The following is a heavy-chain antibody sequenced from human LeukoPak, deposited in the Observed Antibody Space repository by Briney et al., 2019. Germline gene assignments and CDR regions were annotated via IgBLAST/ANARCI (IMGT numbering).Heavy chain of an antibody. Sequence: SETLSLTCTVSGGSISSYYWSWIRQPAGKGLEWIGRIYTSGSTNYNPSLTSRVTMSVDTSKNKYSLKLSSVTAADTAVYYCARYDFWSGYPPGTYYYMDVWGKGTTVTVSS. CDR2: IYTSGST. CDR1: GGSISSYY. J-gene: IGHJ6*03. D-gene: IGHD3-3*01. CDR3: ARYDFWSGYPPGTYYYMDV. V-gene: IGHV4-4*07.